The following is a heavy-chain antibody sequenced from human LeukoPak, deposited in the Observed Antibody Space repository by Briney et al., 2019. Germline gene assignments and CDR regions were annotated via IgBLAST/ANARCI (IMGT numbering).Heavy chain of an antibody. V-gene: IGHV3-33*01. CDR2: IWYDGSNK. CDR3: ARASGPFDY. J-gene: IGHJ4*02. Sequence: PGRSLRLSCAASGFTFSTYGMHWVRQAPGKGLEWVAVIWYDGSNKYYADFVKGLFTISRDNSKNTLYLQMNSLRAEDTAVYSCARASGPFDYWGQGTLVTVSS. D-gene: IGHD3-10*01. CDR1: GFTFSTYG.